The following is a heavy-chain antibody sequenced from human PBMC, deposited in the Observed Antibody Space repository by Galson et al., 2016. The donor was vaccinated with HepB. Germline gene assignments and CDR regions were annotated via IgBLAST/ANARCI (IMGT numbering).Heavy chain of an antibody. V-gene: IGHV3-23*01. CDR1: GFTFSSYA. D-gene: IGHD6-13*01. CDR3: AEANSSSGYRGWWFDL. J-gene: IGHJ2*01. CDR2: IIGSGAST. Sequence: SLRLSCAVSGFTFSSYAMSWVRQAPGKGLEWVSGIIGSGASTWYADSVKGRFTISRDNTKNTLYVQMNSLRPEDTAVYYCAEANSSSGYRGWWFDLWGRGTLVTVSS.